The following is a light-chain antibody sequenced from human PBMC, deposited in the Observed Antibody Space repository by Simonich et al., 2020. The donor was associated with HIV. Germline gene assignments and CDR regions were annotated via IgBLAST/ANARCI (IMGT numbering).Light chain of an antibody. CDR2: DAS. V-gene: IGKV3-11*01. J-gene: IGKJ2*02. Sequence: EIVLTQSPATLSSSPGERATLSCRASQSVSNYLAWYQQKPGQAPRLLIYDASNRATGIPARFSGSGSGTDFALTISSLQAEDVALYYCQQYYSTPCTFGQVTKLDIK. CDR3: QQYYSTPCT. CDR1: QSVSNY.